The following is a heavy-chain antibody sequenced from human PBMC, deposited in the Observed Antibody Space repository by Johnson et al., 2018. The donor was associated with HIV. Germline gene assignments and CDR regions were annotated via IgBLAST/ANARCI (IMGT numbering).Heavy chain of an antibody. CDR2: IYSGGST. D-gene: IGHD2-15*01. J-gene: IGHJ3*01. CDR1: GFVFSDSH. V-gene: IGHV3-66*01. Sequence: VQLVESGGDLVKPGGSLRLSCVASGFVFSDSHMSWIRQAPGKGLEWVSVIYSGGSTYYADSVKGRFTISRDNSKNTLYLQMNSLRSEDTAVYFCAKLNPVDDSFDLWGQGTMVTVSS. CDR3: AKLNPVDDSFDL.